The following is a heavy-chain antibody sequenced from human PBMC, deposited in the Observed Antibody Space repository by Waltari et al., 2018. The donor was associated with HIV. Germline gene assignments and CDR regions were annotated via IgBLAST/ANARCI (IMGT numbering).Heavy chain of an antibody. J-gene: IGHJ4*02. CDR2: ITPIFKTT. CDR3: ARNGDYAPAY. D-gene: IGHD4-17*01. Sequence: QVQLVQSGAEVKKPGSSVKVSCRASGDTFRTYTISWVQQAPGQGLEWMGGITPIFKTTKYAQKFQGRVTLTADESTRTTYMELTSLRSDDTAMYYCARNGDYAPAYWGQGTLVTVSS. V-gene: IGHV1-69*01. CDR1: GDTFRTYT.